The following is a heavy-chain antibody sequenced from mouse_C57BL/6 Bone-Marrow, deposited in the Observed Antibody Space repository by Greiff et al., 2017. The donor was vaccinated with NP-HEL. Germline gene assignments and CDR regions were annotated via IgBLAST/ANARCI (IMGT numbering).Heavy chain of an antibody. J-gene: IGHJ3*01. D-gene: IGHD1-2*01. Sequence: EVLLVESGPELVKPGASVKISCKASGYSFTGYYMNWVKQSPEKSLEWIGEINPSTGGTTYTQQFKAKATLTVDKSSSTAYMQLKNLTSEDSAVYYCARWGFIPWFAYWGQGTLVTVSA. CDR2: INPSTGGT. V-gene: IGHV1-42*01. CDR3: ARWGFIPWFAY. CDR1: GYSFTGYY.